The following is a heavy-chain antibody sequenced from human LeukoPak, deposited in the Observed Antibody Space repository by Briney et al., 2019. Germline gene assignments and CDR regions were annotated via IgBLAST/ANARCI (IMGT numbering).Heavy chain of an antibody. D-gene: IGHD6-13*01. J-gene: IGHJ4*02. CDR1: GGSISGGTYY. CDR2: IYTSGST. V-gene: IGHV4-61*02. Sequence: SETLSLTCTVSGGSISGGTYYWSWIRQPAGKGLEWIGRIYTSGSTNYNPSLKSRVTISVDTSKNQFSLKLNSVTAADTAVYYCAREPRFGSSFYYFDYWGQGTLVTVSS. CDR3: AREPRFGSSFYYFDY.